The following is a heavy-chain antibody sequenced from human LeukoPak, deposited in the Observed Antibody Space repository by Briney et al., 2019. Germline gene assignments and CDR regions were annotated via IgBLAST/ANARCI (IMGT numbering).Heavy chain of an antibody. CDR2: IRFDGSNS. V-gene: IGHV3-30*02. D-gene: IGHD6-13*01. CDR3: AREGKGSSSWYGVDYYYMDV. J-gene: IGHJ6*03. CDR1: GFTFSNYV. Sequence: GGSLRLSCAASGFTFSNYVLHWVRQAPGKVLEWVAFIRFDGSNSDYADSVKGRFTISRDNSKNTLYLQMNSLKFEDTAVYYCAREGKGSSSWYGVDYYYMDVWGKGTTVTVSS.